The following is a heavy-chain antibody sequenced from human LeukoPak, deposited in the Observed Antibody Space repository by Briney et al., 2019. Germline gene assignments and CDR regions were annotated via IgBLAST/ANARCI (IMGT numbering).Heavy chain of an antibody. J-gene: IGHJ3*02. CDR1: GFTFSSYA. V-gene: IGHV3-23*01. D-gene: IGHD4-17*01. CDR3: AQPSTTSGDLGDAFDI. CDR2: ISGSGGST. Sequence: PGGSLRLSCAASGFTFSSYAMSWVRQAPGKGLEWVSAISGSGGSTYYADSVKGRFTISRDNSKNTLYLQMNSLRAEDTAVYYCAQPSTTSGDLGDAFDIWGQGTMVTVSS.